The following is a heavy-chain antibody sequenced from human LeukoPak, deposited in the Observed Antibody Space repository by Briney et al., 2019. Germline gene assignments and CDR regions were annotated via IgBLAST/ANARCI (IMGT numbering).Heavy chain of an antibody. CDR3: AREGKYCSSTSCQGGWFDP. CDR1: GFTFSSYG. J-gene: IGHJ5*02. Sequence: GGSLRLSCAASGFTFSSYGMHWVRQAPGKGLEWVAVISYDGSSKYYADSVKGRFTISRDTSKNSLYLQMNSLRAEDTAVYYCAREGKYCSSTSCQGGWFDPWGQGTLVTVSS. D-gene: IGHD2-2*01. V-gene: IGHV3-30*03. CDR2: ISYDGSSK.